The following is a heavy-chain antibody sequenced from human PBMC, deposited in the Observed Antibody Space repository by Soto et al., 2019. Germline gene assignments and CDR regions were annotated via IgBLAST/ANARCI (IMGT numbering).Heavy chain of an antibody. J-gene: IGHJ4*02. D-gene: IGHD1-26*01. Sequence: HPGWSLRLSCGSSVFIFIKYSMNWGRQAPGKGLEWLSYISSNSVTIYYADSVRGRFTIFRDNAKNSLYLQMNSLRDEDTAVYYCAREDILGTRSFDYWGQGALVTVSS. CDR3: AREDILGTRSFDY. CDR1: VFIFIKYS. V-gene: IGHV3-48*02. CDR2: ISSNSVTI.